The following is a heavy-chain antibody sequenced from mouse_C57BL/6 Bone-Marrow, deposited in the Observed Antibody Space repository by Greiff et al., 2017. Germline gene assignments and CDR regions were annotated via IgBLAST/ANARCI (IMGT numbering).Heavy chain of an antibody. D-gene: IGHD2-10*01. V-gene: IGHV1-55*01. Sequence: QVQLQQPGAELVKPGASVKMSCKASGYTFTSYWITWVKQRPGQGLEWIGEIYPGSGSTNYNAKFKGKATLTVDTSSSTAYMPLSSLTSEDSAVYYCARPYYCTFWYFAVWGSGTTITVTS. CDR2: IYPGSGST. CDR1: GYTFTSYW. J-gene: IGHJ1*01. CDR3: ARPYYCTFWYFAV.